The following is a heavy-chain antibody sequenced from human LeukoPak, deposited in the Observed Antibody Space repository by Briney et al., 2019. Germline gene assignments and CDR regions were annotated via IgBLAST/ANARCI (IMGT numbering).Heavy chain of an antibody. D-gene: IGHD3-16*01. CDR1: GFTVSTNY. V-gene: IGHV3-53*01. CDR3: ASHWGGY. J-gene: IGHJ4*02. Sequence: GGSLRLSCAASGFTVSTNYMSWVRQAPGKGLEWVSIIYDSGIIHYADSVKGRFTISRDNLKNTLYLQMNSLRAEDTAVYYCASHWGGYWGQGTLVTVSS. CDR2: IYDSGII.